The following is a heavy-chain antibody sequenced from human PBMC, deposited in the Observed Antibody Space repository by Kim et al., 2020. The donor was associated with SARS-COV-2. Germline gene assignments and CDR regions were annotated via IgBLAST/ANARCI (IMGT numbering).Heavy chain of an antibody. CDR1: GGTFSSYA. CDR3: ARTEPPSIAAAGNAFDI. J-gene: IGHJ3*02. CDR2: IIPIFGTA. D-gene: IGHD6-13*01. Sequence: SVKVSCKASGGTFSSYAISWVRQAPGQGLEWMGGIIPIFGTANYAQKFQGRVTITADESTSTAYMELSSLRSEDTAVYYCARTEPPSIAAAGNAFDIWGQGTMVTVSS. V-gene: IGHV1-69*13.